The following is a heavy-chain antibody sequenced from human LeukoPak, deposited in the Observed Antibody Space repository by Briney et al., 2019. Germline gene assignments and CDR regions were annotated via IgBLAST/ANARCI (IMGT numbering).Heavy chain of an antibody. CDR1: GGSISSSSYY. J-gene: IGHJ4*02. Sequence: PSETLSLTCTVSGGSISSSSYYWGWIRQPPGKGLEWIGSIYYSGSTYYNPSLKSRVTISVDTSKNQFSLKLSSVTAAGTAVYYCARLLGATTPFDYWGQGTLVTVSS. CDR2: IYYSGST. D-gene: IGHD1-26*01. V-gene: IGHV4-39*01. CDR3: ARLLGATTPFDY.